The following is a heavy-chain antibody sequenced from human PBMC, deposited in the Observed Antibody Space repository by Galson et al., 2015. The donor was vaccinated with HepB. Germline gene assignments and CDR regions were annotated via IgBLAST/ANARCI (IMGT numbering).Heavy chain of an antibody. Sequence: SLRLSCAASGFTFSSYWMHWVRQAPGKGLVWVSRIISDGSSTSYADSVKGRFTISRGNAKYTLYLQVNSLRAEDTAVYYCARGRLGAYDYGDYGEYDDGFDIWGQGTTVTVSS. CDR1: GFTFSSYW. D-gene: IGHD4-17*01. CDR3: ARGRLGAYDYGDYGEYDDGFDI. CDR2: IISDGSST. V-gene: IGHV3-74*01. J-gene: IGHJ3*02.